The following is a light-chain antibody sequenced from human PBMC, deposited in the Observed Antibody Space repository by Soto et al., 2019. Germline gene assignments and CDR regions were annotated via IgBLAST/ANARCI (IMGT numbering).Light chain of an antibody. CDR1: SSNIGAGYE. CDR3: QSYDSSLSGYV. Sequence: QSVLTQPPSVSEAPGQRVTISCTGSSSNIGAGYEAHWYQQVPGTAPKLLIYENNNRPSGVPDRFSGSKSGTSASLAITGLQAEDEAEYYCQSYDSSLSGYVFATGTQLTVL. V-gene: IGLV1-40*01. CDR2: ENN. J-gene: IGLJ1*01.